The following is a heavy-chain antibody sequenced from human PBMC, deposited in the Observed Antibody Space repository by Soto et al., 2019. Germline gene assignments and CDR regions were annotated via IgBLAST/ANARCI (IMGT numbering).Heavy chain of an antibody. Sequence: QEQLVESGGGLVRPGGSLRLSCAASGFTFSAYYMTWMRQAPGKGLEWVSYITSSSDYTNYAGSVKGRFTISRDNAKNSLYLQMNSLSVEETDVYYCVRAYYYGMDVWGQGTTVTVSS. CDR2: ITSSSDYT. V-gene: IGHV3-11*05. CDR1: GFTFSAYY. CDR3: VRAYYYGMDV. J-gene: IGHJ6*02. D-gene: IGHD2-21*01.